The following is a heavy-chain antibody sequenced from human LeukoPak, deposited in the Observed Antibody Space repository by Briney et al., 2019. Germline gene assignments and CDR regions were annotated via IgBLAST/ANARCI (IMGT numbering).Heavy chain of an antibody. CDR2: ISGSGGNT. Sequence: AGGSLRLSCAASGFTFSDYYMSWIRQAPGKGLEWVSAISGSGGNTYYADSVKGRFTISRDNSKNTLYLQMNSLRAEDTAVYYCAKLPKWIRGVIIMDYYYMDVWGKGTTVTISS. CDR1: GFTFSDYY. CDR3: AKLPKWIRGVIIMDYYYMDV. J-gene: IGHJ6*03. D-gene: IGHD3-10*01. V-gene: IGHV3-23*01.